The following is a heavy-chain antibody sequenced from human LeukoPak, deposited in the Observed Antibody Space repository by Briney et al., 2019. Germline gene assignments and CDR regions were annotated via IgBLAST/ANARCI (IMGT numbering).Heavy chain of an antibody. V-gene: IGHV3-23*01. CDR3: ARDPYSGTYFDY. CDR2: ISGSGGST. D-gene: IGHD1-26*01. Sequence: GGSLRLSCAASGFTFSNHAVNWVRQAPGKGLEWVSAISGSGGSTYYAGSVKGRFTISRDNSKNTVYLQMNSLRAEDTAVYYCARDPYSGTYFDYWGQGTLVTVSS. J-gene: IGHJ4*02. CDR1: GFTFSNHA.